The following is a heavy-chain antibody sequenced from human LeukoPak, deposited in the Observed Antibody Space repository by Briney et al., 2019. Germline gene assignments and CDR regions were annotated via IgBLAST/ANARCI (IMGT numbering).Heavy chain of an antibody. D-gene: IGHD2-15*01. CDR2: IKSKIDGGTT. CDR3: TTIRGFCSGRSCLGY. CDR1: GFTFSNAW. J-gene: IGHJ4*02. Sequence: NPGGSLRLSCAASGFTFSNAWMSWVRQAPGKGLEWVGRIKSKIDGGTTDYGAPVKGRFTISRDDSKNTLYLQMNSLKSEDTAVYYCTTIRGFCSGRSCLGYWGQGTLVTVSS. V-gene: IGHV3-15*01.